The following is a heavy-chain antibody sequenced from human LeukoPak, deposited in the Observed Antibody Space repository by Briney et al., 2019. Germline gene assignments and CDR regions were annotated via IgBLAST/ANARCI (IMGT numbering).Heavy chain of an antibody. J-gene: IGHJ3*02. D-gene: IGHD5-18*01. V-gene: IGHV3-23*01. CDR3: AKDPPTVMANAFHI. CDR1: GFTFSSYG. CDR2: ISGSGGTT. Sequence: AGGSLRLSCAASGFTFSSYGMSWVRQAPGKGLEWVSSISGSGGTTYYADSVKGRFTISRDNSKNTLYLQMNSLRADDTAVYSCAKDPPTVMANAFHIWGQGTMVSVSS.